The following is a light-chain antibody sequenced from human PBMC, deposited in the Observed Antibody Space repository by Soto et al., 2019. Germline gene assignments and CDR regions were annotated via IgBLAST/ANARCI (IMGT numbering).Light chain of an antibody. CDR2: DAS. V-gene: IGKV1-5*01. J-gene: IGKJ1*01. CDR3: QQYNSYSET. CDR1: QSISSW. Sequence: DIQMTQSASTLSASLGDRVTITWRASQSISSWLAWYQQKQGKAPKLLIYDASSLESGVPSRFSGSGYGTEFTLTISSLQPDDFATYYCQQYNSYSETFGQGIKVDIK.